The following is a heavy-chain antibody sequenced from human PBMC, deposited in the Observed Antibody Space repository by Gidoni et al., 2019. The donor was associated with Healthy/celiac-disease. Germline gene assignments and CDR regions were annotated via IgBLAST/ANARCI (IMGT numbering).Heavy chain of an antibody. J-gene: IGHJ1*01. Sequence: EVQLLESGGGLVQPGGSLRLPCAASRLTFSSYALRWVRQAPGKGLEWVSAIRGSGGSTYYADSVEGRFTNSRDNSKNTLYLQMNSLRAEDTAVYYCAKDEAFWLRDGFGEMTEYFQHWGQGTLVTVSS. CDR1: RLTFSSYA. CDR2: IRGSGGST. D-gene: IGHD5-12*01. V-gene: IGHV3-23*01. CDR3: AKDEAFWLRDGFGEMTEYFQH.